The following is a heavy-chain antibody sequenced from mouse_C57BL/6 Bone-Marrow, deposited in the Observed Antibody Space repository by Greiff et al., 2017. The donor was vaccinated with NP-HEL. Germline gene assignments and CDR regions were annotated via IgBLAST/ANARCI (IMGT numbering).Heavy chain of an antibody. V-gene: IGHV2-2*01. D-gene: IGHD4-1*01. CDR1: GFSLTSYG. Sequence: VKLVESGPGLVQPSQSLSITCTVSGFSLTSYGVHWVRQSPGKGLEWLGVIWSGGSTDYNAAFISRLSISKDNSKSQVFFKMNSLQADDTAIYYCAGLGRGFAYWGQGTLVTVSA. CDR2: IWSGGST. CDR3: AGLGRGFAY. J-gene: IGHJ3*01.